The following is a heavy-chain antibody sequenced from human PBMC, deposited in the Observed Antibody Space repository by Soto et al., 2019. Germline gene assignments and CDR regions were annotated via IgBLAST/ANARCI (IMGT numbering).Heavy chain of an antibody. Sequence: QVQLQQWGAGLLKPSETLSLTCAVYGGSLSGYYWSWIRQPPGKGLEWIGEINHSGSTNYNPSLKSRVTISVDTSKNQFSLKLSSVTAADTAVYYCARGRGSSWYYYYYGMDVWGQGTTVTVSS. CDR3: ARGRGSSWYYYYYGMDV. V-gene: IGHV4-34*01. J-gene: IGHJ6*02. D-gene: IGHD6-13*01. CDR2: INHSGST. CDR1: GGSLSGYY.